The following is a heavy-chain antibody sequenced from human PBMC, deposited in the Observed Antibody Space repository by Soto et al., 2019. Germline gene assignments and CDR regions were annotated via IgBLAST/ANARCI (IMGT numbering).Heavy chain of an antibody. V-gene: IGHV3-23*01. CDR3: AKDCRDIVLMVYAVQFDY. D-gene: IGHD2-8*01. J-gene: IGHJ4*02. CDR1: GFTFSSYA. Sequence: PGGSLRLSSGASGFTFSSYAMSWVHQAPGMGLEWVSAISGSGGSAYYADSVKGRFTISRDNSKNTLYLQMNSLRAEDTAVYYCAKDCRDIVLMVYAVQFDYWGQGTLVTVSS. CDR2: ISGSGGSA.